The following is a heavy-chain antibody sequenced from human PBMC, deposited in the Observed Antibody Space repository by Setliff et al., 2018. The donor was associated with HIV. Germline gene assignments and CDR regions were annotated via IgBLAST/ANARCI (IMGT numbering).Heavy chain of an antibody. Sequence: SCKASGYTFTSYYLHWVRQVTGKGLEWVSGIATAGDTYYPDSVKGRFTIARENGKNSVYLQMNSLRDGDTAVYYCARGRVRGVLDYWGQGTLVTVSS. CDR3: ARGRVRGVLDY. V-gene: IGHV3-13*01. J-gene: IGHJ4*02. D-gene: IGHD3-10*01. CDR2: IATAGDT. CDR1: GYTFTSYY.